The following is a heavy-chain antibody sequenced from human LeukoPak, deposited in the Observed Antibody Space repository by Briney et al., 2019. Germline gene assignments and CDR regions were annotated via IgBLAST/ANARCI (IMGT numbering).Heavy chain of an antibody. V-gene: IGHV1-69*13. CDR2: IIPIFGTA. D-gene: IGHD2-2*01. CDR1: GGTFSSYA. CDR3: ARSPYIVVVPQDGYFDY. J-gene: IGHJ4*02. Sequence: SVKVSCKASGGTFSSYAISWVRQAPGQGLEWMGGIIPIFGTANYAQKFQGRVTITADGSTSTAYMELSSLRSEDTAVYYCARSPYIVVVPQDGYFDYWGQGTLVTVSS.